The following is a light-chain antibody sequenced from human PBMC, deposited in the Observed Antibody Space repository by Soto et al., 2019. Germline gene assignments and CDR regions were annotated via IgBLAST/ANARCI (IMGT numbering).Light chain of an antibody. Sequence: DIQMTQSPSTLSASVGDRVTITCRASQSISSWLAWYQQKPGKAPNLLIYKASSLEGGVPSRFSGSGSGTEFTLTISSLQPDDFGTYYCQQYNSYPWTFGQGTKVEIK. V-gene: IGKV1-5*03. J-gene: IGKJ1*01. CDR2: KAS. CDR1: QSISSW. CDR3: QQYNSYPWT.